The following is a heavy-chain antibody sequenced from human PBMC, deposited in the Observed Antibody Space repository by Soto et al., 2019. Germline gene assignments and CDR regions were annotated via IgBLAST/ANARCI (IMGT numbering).Heavy chain of an antibody. CDR3: ARQGSNGAYYYGMDV. Sequence: GESLKISCKASGYSFSDYWIAWVRQTPGKGLEWMGTIYPPDSDTRYSPSFEGQVTMSVDPSVSTAYLQWSSLKASDTAMYYCARQGSNGAYYYGMDVWGQGTTVTVSS. V-gene: IGHV5-51*01. CDR1: GYSFSDYW. J-gene: IGHJ6*02. CDR2: IYPPDSDT. D-gene: IGHD3-16*01.